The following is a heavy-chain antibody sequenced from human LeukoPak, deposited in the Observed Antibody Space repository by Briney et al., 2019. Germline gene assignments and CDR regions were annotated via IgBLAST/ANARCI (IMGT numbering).Heavy chain of an antibody. CDR3: ARDHFTILPDV. D-gene: IGHD3-9*01. CDR2: ISSSTSTI. V-gene: IGHV3-48*04. CDR1: GFTFSNYD. J-gene: IGHJ6*02. Sequence: GGSLRLSCAASGFTFSNYDMNWVRQAPGKGLEWVSYISSSTSTIYYADSVKGRFTISRDNVKNSLYLQMNSLRAEDTAVYYCARDHFTILPDVWGQGTTVTVSS.